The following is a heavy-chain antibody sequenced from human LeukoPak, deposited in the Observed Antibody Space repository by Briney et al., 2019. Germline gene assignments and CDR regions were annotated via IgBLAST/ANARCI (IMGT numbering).Heavy chain of an antibody. V-gene: IGHV1-24*01. CDR3: ATDRYYYDGIDY. CDR1: GYTLTELS. Sequence: GASVNVSCTVSGYTLTELSMHWVRQAPGKGLEWMGGFDPEDGETIYAQKFQGRVTMTEDTSTDTAYMELSSLRSEDTAVYYCATDRYYYDGIDYWGQGTLVTVSS. CDR2: FDPEDGET. D-gene: IGHD3-22*01. J-gene: IGHJ4*02.